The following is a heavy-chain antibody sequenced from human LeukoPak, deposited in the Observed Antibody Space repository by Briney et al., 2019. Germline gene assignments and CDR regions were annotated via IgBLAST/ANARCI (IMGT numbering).Heavy chain of an antibody. J-gene: IGHJ4*02. CDR1: GFTFSNYA. CDR3: AKGAPITMVRGPLGY. D-gene: IGHD3-10*01. V-gene: IGHV3-30*02. CDR2: IRYDGSNK. Sequence: GGSLRLSCAASGFTFSNYAMSWVRQAPGKGLEWVAFIRYDGSNKYYADSVKGRFTISRDNSKNTLYLQMNSLRAEDTAVYYCAKGAPITMVRGPLGYWGQGTLVTVSS.